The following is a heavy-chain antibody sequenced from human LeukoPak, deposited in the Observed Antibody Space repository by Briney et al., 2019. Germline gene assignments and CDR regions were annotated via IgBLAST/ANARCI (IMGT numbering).Heavy chain of an antibody. CDR2: INPSGGST. D-gene: IGHD2-21*01. CDR1: GGTFSSYA. J-gene: IGHJ3*02. V-gene: IGHV1-46*01. Sequence: ASVKVSCKASGGTFSSYAISWVRQAPGQGLEWMGIINPSGGSTSYAQKFQGRVTMTRDTSTSTVYMDLSSLRSEDTAVYYCARVGTVFVAFDIWGQGTMVTVSS. CDR3: ARVGTVFVAFDI.